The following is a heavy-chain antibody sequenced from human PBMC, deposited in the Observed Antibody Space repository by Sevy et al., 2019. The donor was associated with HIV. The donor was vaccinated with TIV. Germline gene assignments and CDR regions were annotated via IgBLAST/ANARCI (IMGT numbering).Heavy chain of an antibody. J-gene: IGHJ3*02. CDR2: ISSSSSYI. Sequence: GGSLRLSCAASGFTFSSYSMNWVRQAPGKGLEWVSSISSSSSYIYYADSVKGRFTISRDNAKNSLYLQRNSLRAEDTAVYYCARGGGMDSSSVDAFDIWGQGTMVTVSS. CDR1: GFTFSSYS. V-gene: IGHV3-21*01. CDR3: ARGGGMDSSSVDAFDI. D-gene: IGHD6-13*01.